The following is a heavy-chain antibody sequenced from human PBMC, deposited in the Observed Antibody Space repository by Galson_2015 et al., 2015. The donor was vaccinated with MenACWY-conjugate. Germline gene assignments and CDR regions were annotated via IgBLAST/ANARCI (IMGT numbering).Heavy chain of an antibody. V-gene: IGHV6-1*01. CDR1: GDSASSNSAA. CDR3: ARGGSAYEVSDRGWFDP. Sequence: CAISGDSASSNSAAWNWIRQSPSRGLEWLGRTFYRSKWYNDYAVSVKSRITINPDTSKNQFSLQLNSVTPEDTAVYYCARGGSAYEVSDRGWFDPWGQGTLVTVSS. J-gene: IGHJ5*02. D-gene: IGHD3-10*01. CDR2: TFYRSKWYN.